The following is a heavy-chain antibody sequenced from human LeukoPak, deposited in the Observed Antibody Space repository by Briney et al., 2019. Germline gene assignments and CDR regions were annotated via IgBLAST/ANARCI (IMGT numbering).Heavy chain of an antibody. Sequence: HPGRSLRLSCAASGFTFSSYGMHWVRQAPGKGLEWAAVIWYGGSNKYYADSVKGRFTISRDNSKNTLYLQMNSLRAEDTAVYYCAKDFIWGSSTSCLDYWGQGTLVTVSS. D-gene: IGHD2-2*01. CDR2: IWYGGSNK. CDR3: AKDFIWGSSTSCLDY. J-gene: IGHJ4*02. V-gene: IGHV3-30*18. CDR1: GFTFSSYG.